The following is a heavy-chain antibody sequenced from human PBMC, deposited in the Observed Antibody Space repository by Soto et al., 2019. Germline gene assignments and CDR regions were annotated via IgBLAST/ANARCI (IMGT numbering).Heavy chain of an antibody. CDR1: GFTFSSYS. CDR2: ISSSSSYI. V-gene: IGHV3-21*01. D-gene: IGHD3-10*01. Sequence: PGGSLRLSCAASGFTFSSYSMNWVRQAPGKGLEWVSSISSSSSYIYYADSVKGRFTISRDNAKNSLYLQMNSLGAEDTAVYYCASVYGSGSYYVDYWGQGTLVTVSS. CDR3: ASVYGSGSYYVDY. J-gene: IGHJ4*02.